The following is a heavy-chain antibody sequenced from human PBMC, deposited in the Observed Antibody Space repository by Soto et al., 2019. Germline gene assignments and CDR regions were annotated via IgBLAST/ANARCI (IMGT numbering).Heavy chain of an antibody. V-gene: IGHV4-59*08. CDR1: GGSISSYY. CDR2: IYYSGST. CDR3: ARRSLNYLFDY. Sequence: SETLSLTCTVSGGSISSYYWSWIRQPPGNGLEWIGYIYYSGSTNYNPSLKSRVTISVDTSKNQFSLKLSSVTAADTAVYYCARRSLNYLFDYWGQGTLVTVSS. J-gene: IGHJ4*02. D-gene: IGHD1-7*01.